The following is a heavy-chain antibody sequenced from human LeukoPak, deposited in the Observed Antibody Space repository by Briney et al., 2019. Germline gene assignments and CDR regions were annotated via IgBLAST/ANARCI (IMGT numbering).Heavy chain of an antibody. CDR2: IIPIFGTA. CDR3: ARGDYYDSSGYYGY. Sequence: SVKVSCKASGGTFISYAISWVRQAPGQGLEWMGGIIPIFGTANYAQKFQGRVTITADESTSTAYMELSSLRSEETAVYYCARGDYYDSSGYYGYWGQGTLVTVSS. CDR1: GGTFISYA. D-gene: IGHD3-22*01. V-gene: IGHV1-69*13. J-gene: IGHJ4*02.